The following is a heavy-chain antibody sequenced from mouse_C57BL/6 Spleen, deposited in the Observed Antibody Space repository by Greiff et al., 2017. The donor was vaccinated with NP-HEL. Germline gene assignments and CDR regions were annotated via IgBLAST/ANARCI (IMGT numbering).Heavy chain of an antibody. D-gene: IGHD1-1*01. J-gene: IGHJ2*01. CDR2: INPSSGYT. CDR3: ARSDGERLFDY. CDR1: GYTFTSYT. V-gene: IGHV1-4*01. Sequence: QVQLQQSGAELARPGASVKMSCKASGYTFTSYTMHWVKQRPGQGLEWIGYINPSSGYTKYNQKFKDKATLTADKSSSTAYMQLSSLTSEDSAVYYCARSDGERLFDYWGQGTTLTVSS.